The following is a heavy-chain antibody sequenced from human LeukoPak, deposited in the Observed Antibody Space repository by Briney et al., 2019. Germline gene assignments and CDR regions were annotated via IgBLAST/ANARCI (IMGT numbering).Heavy chain of an antibody. V-gene: IGHV3-23*01. D-gene: IGHD3-22*01. J-gene: IGHJ4*02. CDR3: AKVPPLDYYDSSARPDY. CDR1: GFTFSSYA. Sequence: GGSLGLSCAASGFTFSSYAMSWVRQAPGKGLEWVSAISGSGGSTYYADSVKGRFTISRDNSKNTLYLQMNSLRAEDTAVYYCAKVPPLDYYDSSARPDYWGQGTLVTVSS. CDR2: ISGSGGST.